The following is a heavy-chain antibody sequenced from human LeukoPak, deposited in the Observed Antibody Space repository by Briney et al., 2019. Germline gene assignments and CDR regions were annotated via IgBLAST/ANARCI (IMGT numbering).Heavy chain of an antibody. CDR1: GYTFTSYD. CDR2: MNPNSGNT. CDR3: ARDGGSESIMRPYYYYYYMDV. J-gene: IGHJ6*03. Sequence: ASVKVSCKASGYTFTSYDINWVRQATGQGLEWMGWMNPNSGNTGYAQKFQGRVTITRNTSISTAYMELSSLRSEDTAVYYCARDGGSESIMRPYYYYYYMDVWGKGTTVTISS. V-gene: IGHV1-8*03. D-gene: IGHD3-10*01.